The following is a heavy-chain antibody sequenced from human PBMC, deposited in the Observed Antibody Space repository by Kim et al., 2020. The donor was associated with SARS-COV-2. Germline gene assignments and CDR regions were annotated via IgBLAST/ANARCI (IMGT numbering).Heavy chain of an antibody. J-gene: IGHJ6*02. Sequence: SVKVSCKASGGTFSSYAISWVRQAPGQGLEWMGGIIPIFGTANYAQKFQGRVTITADESTSTAYMELSSLRSEDTAVYYCARPTTVVEYDYYGMDVWGQGTTVTVSS. CDR2: IIPIFGTA. D-gene: IGHD4-17*01. CDR1: GGTFSSYA. CDR3: ARPTTVVEYDYYGMDV. V-gene: IGHV1-69*13.